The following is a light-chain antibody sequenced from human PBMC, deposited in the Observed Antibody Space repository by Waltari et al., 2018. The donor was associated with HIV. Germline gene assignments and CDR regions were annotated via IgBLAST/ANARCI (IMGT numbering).Light chain of an antibody. CDR3: QKYSNAPFT. CDR2: AAS. Sequence: DIQMTQSPSSLSASVGDRVTIPCRASQGISKYLAWYQKQTGKEPNLVIYAASTLQFGVSSGCNGSGSGTDFTVTISGLRPEEFATYYCQKYSNAPFTFGPGTTVDIK. CDR1: QGISKY. V-gene: IGKV1-27*01. J-gene: IGKJ3*01.